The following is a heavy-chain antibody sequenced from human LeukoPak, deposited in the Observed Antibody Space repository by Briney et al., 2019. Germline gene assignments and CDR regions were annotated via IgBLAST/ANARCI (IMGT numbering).Heavy chain of an antibody. Sequence: GGSLRLSCAASGFTFSSYAMTWVRQAPGKGLEWVAVIWYDGSQKYYADSVKGRFTISRDNSKNTVDLQMNSLRAEDTAVYYCARVSGDNSGWYYNDYWGQGTLVTVSS. CDR1: GFTFSSYA. V-gene: IGHV3-33*08. J-gene: IGHJ4*02. CDR3: ARVSGDNSGWYYNDY. CDR2: IWYDGSQK. D-gene: IGHD6-13*01.